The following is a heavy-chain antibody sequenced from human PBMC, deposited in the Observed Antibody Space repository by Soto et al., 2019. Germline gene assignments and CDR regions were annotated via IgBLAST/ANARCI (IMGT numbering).Heavy chain of an antibody. D-gene: IGHD6-19*01. Sequence: PSETLSLTCTVSGGSVSSSSYYWGWVRQPPGKGLEWIGYIYYSGSTYYNPSLKSRVTISVDTSKNQFSLKLSSVTAADTAVYYCARGRWLTNYFDYWGQGTLVTVSS. CDR1: GGSVSSSSYY. CDR3: ARGRWLTNYFDY. V-gene: IGHV4-31*03. J-gene: IGHJ4*02. CDR2: IYYSGST.